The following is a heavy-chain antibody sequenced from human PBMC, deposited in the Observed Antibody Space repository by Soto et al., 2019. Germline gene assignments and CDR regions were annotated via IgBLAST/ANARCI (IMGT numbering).Heavy chain of an antibody. Sequence: SETLSLTCTVSGGSISSYYWSWIRQPPGKGLEWIGYIYYSGSTNYNPSLKSRVTISVDTSKNQFSLKLSSVTAADTAVYYCARGYCSGGSCYSRFFDYWGQGTLVTVSA. V-gene: IGHV4-59*08. CDR1: GGSISSYY. CDR2: IYYSGST. J-gene: IGHJ4*02. D-gene: IGHD2-15*01. CDR3: ARGYCSGGSCYSRFFDY.